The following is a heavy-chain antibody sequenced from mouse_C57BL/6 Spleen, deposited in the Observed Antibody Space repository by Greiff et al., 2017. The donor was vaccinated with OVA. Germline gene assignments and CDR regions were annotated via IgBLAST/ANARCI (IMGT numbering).Heavy chain of an antibody. CDR1: GYAFSSYW. CDR3: ARLGYGSPYFDY. J-gene: IGHJ2*01. Sequence: VKLMESGAELVKPGASVKISCKASGYAFSSYWMNWVKQRPGKGLEWIGQIYPGDGDTNYNGKFKGKATLTADKSSSTAYMQLSSLTSEDSAVYFCARLGYGSPYFDYWGQGTTLTVSS. V-gene: IGHV1-80*01. D-gene: IGHD1-1*01. CDR2: IYPGDGDT.